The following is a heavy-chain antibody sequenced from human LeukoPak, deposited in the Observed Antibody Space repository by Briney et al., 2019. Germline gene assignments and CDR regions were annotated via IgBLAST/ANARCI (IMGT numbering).Heavy chain of an antibody. V-gene: IGHV3-7*03. Sequence: PGGSLRLSCAASGFTFSSYWMSWVRQAPGEGLGWGANIKQDGSEKYYVDSVKGRFTISRDNSKNTLYLRMNSLRAEDTAVYYCAKPLIVSPAAIKGYAFDIWGQGTMVTVSS. CDR2: IKQDGSEK. CDR3: AKPLIVSPAAIKGYAFDI. J-gene: IGHJ3*02. D-gene: IGHD2-2*01. CDR1: GFTFSSYW.